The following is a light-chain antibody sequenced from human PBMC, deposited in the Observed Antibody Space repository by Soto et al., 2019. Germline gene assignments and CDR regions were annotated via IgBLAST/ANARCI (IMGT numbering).Light chain of an antibody. V-gene: IGKV3D-15*01. Sequence: EIVMTQSPATLSVSPGERATLSCRASQSVSSNYLAWYQQKPGQAPRLLIYDASNRATGIPARFSGSGSGTDFTLTISSLQSEDFAVYYCQQYNNWPPITFRQGTRLEI. CDR1: QSVSSN. CDR3: QQYNNWPPIT. CDR2: DAS. J-gene: IGKJ5*01.